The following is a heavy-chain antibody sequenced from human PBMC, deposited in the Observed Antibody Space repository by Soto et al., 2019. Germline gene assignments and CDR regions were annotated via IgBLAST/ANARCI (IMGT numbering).Heavy chain of an antibody. CDR2: IYSGGST. V-gene: IGHV3-66*01. J-gene: IGHJ6*02. CDR1: GFTVSSNY. D-gene: IGHD2-2*01. Sequence: GGSLRLSCAASGFTVSSNYMSWVRQAPGKGLEWVSVIYSGGSTYYADSVKVRFTISRDNSKNTLYLQMNSLRAEDTAVYYCASAIPIVVVPAAMDVHYYYYGMDVWGQGTTVTVSS. CDR3: ASAIPIVVVPAAMDVHYYYYGMDV.